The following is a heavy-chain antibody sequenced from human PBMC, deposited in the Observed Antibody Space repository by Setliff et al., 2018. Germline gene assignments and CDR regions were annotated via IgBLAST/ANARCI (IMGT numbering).Heavy chain of an antibody. V-gene: IGHV3-30-3*01. CDR2: FWADGNRR. J-gene: IGHJ4*02. CDR3: VASPSNKNGHFEY. CDR1: GFTVSSFS. Sequence: LRLSCAASGFTVSSFSMHWVRQAPGKGLEWVAVFWADGNRRFYADSVLGRFTISRDNIKNTAFLQMNSLRADDTAMYYCVASPSNKNGHFEYWGQGTLVTVSS.